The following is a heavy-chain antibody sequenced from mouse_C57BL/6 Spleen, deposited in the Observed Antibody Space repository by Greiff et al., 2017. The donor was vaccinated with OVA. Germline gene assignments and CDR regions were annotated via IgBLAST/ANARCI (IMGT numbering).Heavy chain of an antibody. CDR2: INPSTGGT. CDR3: AGGFAY. V-gene: IGHV1-42*01. Sequence: DVKLQESGPELVKPGASVKISCKASGYSFTGYYMNWVKQSPEKSLEWIGEINPSTGGTTYNQKFKAKATLTVDKSSSTAYMQLKSLTSEDSAVYYCAGGFAYWGQGTLVTVSA. CDR1: GYSFTGYY. J-gene: IGHJ3*01.